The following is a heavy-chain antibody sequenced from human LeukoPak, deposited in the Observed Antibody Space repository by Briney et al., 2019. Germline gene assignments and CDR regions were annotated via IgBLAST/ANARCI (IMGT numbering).Heavy chain of an antibody. D-gene: IGHD5-24*01. Sequence: PSETLSLTCTVSGGSISSYYWSWIRQPPGKGLEWIGYIYYSGTTNYNPSLKSRVTISVDTPKNQFSLKLSSVTAADTAVYYCARGLDGYMRYFDYWGQGTLVTVSS. CDR2: IYYSGTT. CDR1: GGSISSYY. V-gene: IGHV4-59*01. J-gene: IGHJ4*02. CDR3: ARGLDGYMRYFDY.